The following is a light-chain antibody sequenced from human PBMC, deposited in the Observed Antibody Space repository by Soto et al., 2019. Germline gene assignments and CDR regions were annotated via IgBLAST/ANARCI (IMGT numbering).Light chain of an antibody. CDR1: QSISNW. CDR2: KAS. Sequence: DIQMTQSPSTLSASVGDRVTITCRASQSISNWLAWYQQKPGKAPKLLIYKASTLESGVPSRFSGSGSGTEFTLTINSLQPDDFATYYCQQYKSSLKTFGHGTKVEIK. V-gene: IGKV1-5*03. CDR3: QQYKSSLKT. J-gene: IGKJ1*01.